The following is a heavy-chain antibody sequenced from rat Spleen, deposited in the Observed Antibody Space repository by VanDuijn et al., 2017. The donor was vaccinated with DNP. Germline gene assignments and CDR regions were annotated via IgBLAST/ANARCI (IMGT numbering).Heavy chain of an antibody. D-gene: IGHD1-6*01. CDR1: GLTFSDYY. CDR2: ISIRGTRT. CDR3: VRQRVMYTTATGFAY. J-gene: IGHJ3*01. V-gene: IGHV5-22*01. Sequence: EVHLVVSGGGLVQPGRSLKLSCAVSGLTFSDYYMAWVRQAPTKGLEWVATISIRGTRTSYPDSVKGRFPISRDNSKSSLYLHMSSLRSEDTATYYCVRQRVMYTTATGFAYWGQGTLVSVSS.